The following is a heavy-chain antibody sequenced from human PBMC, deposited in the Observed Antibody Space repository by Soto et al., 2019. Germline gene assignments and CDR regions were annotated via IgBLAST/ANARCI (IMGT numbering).Heavy chain of an antibody. CDR3: AGEIFKRQGIANAIDY. V-gene: IGHV1-2*02. CDR1: GYTFTGYF. D-gene: IGHD6-13*01. Sequence: GASVKVSCKASGYTFTGYFMHWVRQAPGQGLEWMGWFNPNSGDTDYAQKFQGRVTMTRDTSITTAYMELTRLGSDDTAVYYCAGEIFKRQGIANAIDYWGQGTLVTVSS. CDR2: FNPNSGDT. J-gene: IGHJ4*02.